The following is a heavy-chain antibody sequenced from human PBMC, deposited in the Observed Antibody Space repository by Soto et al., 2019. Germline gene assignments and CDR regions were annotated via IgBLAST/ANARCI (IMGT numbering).Heavy chain of an antibody. V-gene: IGHV3-23*01. CDR3: AKDPGIQLWSLYGMDV. D-gene: IGHD5-18*01. Sequence: PGGSLRLSCAASGFTFSSYAMSWVRQAPGKGLEWVSAISGSGGSTYYADSVEGRFTISRDNSKNTLYLQMNSLRAEDTAVYYCAKDPGIQLWSLYGMDVWGQGTTVTVSS. CDR1: GFTFSSYA. CDR2: ISGSGGST. J-gene: IGHJ6*02.